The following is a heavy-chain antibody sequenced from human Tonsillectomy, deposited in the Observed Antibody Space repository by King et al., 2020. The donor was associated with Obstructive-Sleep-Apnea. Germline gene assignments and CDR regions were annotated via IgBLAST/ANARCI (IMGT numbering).Heavy chain of an antibody. V-gene: IGHV3-30*04. Sequence: VQLVESGGGVVQPGRSLRLSCAASGFTFSSYAMHWVRQAPGKGLEWVAVILYDGRNKYYADSVKGRFTISRDNSKNTLFMQTSSLTPEDTAVYFCARGGPSAMLDYWGQGTLVTVSS. CDR1: GFTFSSYA. CDR3: ARGGPSAMLDY. CDR2: ILYDGRNK. J-gene: IGHJ4*02. D-gene: IGHD2-2*01.